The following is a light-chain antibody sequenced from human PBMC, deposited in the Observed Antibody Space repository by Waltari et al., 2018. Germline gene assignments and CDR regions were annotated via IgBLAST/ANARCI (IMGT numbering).Light chain of an antibody. CDR1: SSNLGSSF. CDR2: DND. CDR3: GTWDTSLNTWV. V-gene: IGLV1-51*01. Sequence: QSVLTQPPSVSAAPGQTVTISCSGTSSNLGSSFVSWYQQFPGTAPKLLIHDNDGRPSGIPDRFSGSKSGTSATLGITGLQTGDEADYYCGTWDTSLNTWVFGGGTKLTVL. J-gene: IGLJ3*02.